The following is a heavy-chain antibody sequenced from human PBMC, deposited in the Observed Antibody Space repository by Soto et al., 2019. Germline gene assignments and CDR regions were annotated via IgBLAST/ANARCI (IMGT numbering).Heavy chain of an antibody. J-gene: IGHJ4*02. CDR3: TRLIGAAHDY. Sequence: EVLLVESGGGMVQPGGSLKLSCAASGFVFKDSSIHWVRQASGKGLEWVGRIRDRAYSYATAYAESVKGRFTISRDDSNNTAYLQMSGLKTEDTAIYYCTRLIGAAHDYWGQGTLVTVS. D-gene: IGHD1-26*01. V-gene: IGHV3-73*01. CDR2: IRDRAYSYAT. CDR1: GFVFKDSS.